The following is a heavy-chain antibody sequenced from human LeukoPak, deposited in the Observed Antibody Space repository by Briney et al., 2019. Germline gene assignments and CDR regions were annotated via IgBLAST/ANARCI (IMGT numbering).Heavy chain of an antibody. J-gene: IGHJ4*02. D-gene: IGHD3-16*01. V-gene: IGHV3-7*03. CDR3: ARQTYYDYVWGSFLETPYFDY. Sequence: GGSLRLSCAASGFTFSNYLMSWVRQAPGKGLEWVANIKKDGSEKYYVDSVRGRFTISRDNAKNSLYLQMNSLRADDTAVYYCARQTYYDYVWGSFLETPYFDYWGQGTLVTVSS. CDR1: GFTFSNYL. CDR2: IKKDGSEK.